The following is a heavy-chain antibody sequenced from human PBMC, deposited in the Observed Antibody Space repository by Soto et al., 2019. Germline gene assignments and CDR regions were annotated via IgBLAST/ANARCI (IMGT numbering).Heavy chain of an antibody. V-gene: IGHV3-30*18. Sequence: QVQLVESGGGVVQPGRSLRLSCAASGFTFSSYGMHWVRQAPGKGLEWVAVISYDGSNKYYADSVKGRFPISRDNSKNTLYLQMNSLRAEDTAVYYCAKGPKWELPDYYYYGMDVWGQGTTVTVSS. CDR1: GFTFSSYG. CDR2: ISYDGSNK. J-gene: IGHJ6*02. CDR3: AKGPKWELPDYYYYGMDV. D-gene: IGHD1-26*01.